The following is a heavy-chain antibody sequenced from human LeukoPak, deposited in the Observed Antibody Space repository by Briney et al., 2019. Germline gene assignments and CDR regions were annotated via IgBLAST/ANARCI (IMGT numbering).Heavy chain of an antibody. Sequence: ASVKVSCKASGGTFSSYTISWVRQAPGQGLEWMGRIIPILGIANYAQKFQGRVTITADKSTSTAYMELSSLRSEDTAMYYCARTITIFGVVIRRDNWFDPWGQGTLVTVSS. CDR2: IIPILGIA. CDR1: GGTFSSYT. D-gene: IGHD3-3*01. J-gene: IGHJ5*02. CDR3: ARTITIFGVVIRRDNWFDP. V-gene: IGHV1-69*02.